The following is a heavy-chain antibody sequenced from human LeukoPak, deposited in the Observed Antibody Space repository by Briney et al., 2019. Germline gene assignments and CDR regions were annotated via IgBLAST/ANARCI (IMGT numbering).Heavy chain of an antibody. J-gene: IGHJ4*02. V-gene: IGHV4-59*12. CDR1: GGSISSYY. Sequence: SETLSLTCTASGGSISSYYWSWIRQPPGKGLEWIGYIYYSGSTNYDPSLKSRVTISVDTSKNQFSLKLSSVTAADTAVYYCARMKQWLVTTGFDYWGQGTLVTVSS. CDR2: IYYSGST. CDR3: ARMKQWLVTTGFDY. D-gene: IGHD6-19*01.